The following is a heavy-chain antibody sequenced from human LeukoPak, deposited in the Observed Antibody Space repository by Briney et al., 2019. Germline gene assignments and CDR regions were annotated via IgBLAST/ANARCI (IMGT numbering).Heavy chain of an antibody. J-gene: IGHJ4*02. D-gene: IGHD3-22*01. CDR3: ARDRWDTSGYLYYFDY. CDR2: ISAYNGKT. CDR1: GYIFTNYG. V-gene: IGHV1-18*01. Sequence: ASVKVSCKASGYIFTNYGISWVRQAPGQGLEWMGWISAYNGKTNYAQKFRGRVTMTTDTSTSTADMDLRSLRSDDTAVYYCARDRWDTSGYLYYFDYWGQGTLVTVSS.